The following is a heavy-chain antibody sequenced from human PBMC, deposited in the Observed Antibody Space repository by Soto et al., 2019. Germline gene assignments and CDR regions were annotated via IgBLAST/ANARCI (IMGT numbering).Heavy chain of an antibody. J-gene: IGHJ4*02. V-gene: IGHV4-61*01. CDR3: ARDLHYSSGWYDVDY. D-gene: IGHD6-19*01. CDR2: IYYSGTT. Sequence: SETLFLTCTVSGGSVSSSSYYWSWIRQPPGKGLEWIGYIYYSGTTNYNPSLKSRVTISVDTSKNQFSLKLSSVTAADTAVYYCARDLHYSSGWYDVDYWGQGTLVTVSS. CDR1: GGSVSSSSYY.